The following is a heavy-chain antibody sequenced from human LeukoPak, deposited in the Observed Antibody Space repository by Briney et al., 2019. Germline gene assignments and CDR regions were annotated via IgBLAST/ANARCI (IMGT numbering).Heavy chain of an antibody. Sequence: PGGSLRLSCAASGFTFDDYAMHWVRQAPGKGLEWVAFIRNDGTIKYYADSVKGRFTISRDNSKNTLYLQMNSLRAEDTAVYFCAKTGSSSWGYFDYWGQGTLVTVSS. CDR2: IRNDGTIK. CDR1: GFTFDDYA. D-gene: IGHD6-13*01. CDR3: AKTGSSSWGYFDY. J-gene: IGHJ4*02. V-gene: IGHV3-30*02.